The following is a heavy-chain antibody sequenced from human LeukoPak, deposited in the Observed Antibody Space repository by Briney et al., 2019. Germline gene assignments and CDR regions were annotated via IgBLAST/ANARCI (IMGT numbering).Heavy chain of an antibody. CDR3: ARQGSGSSPPYFDY. CDR2: IYYSGST. D-gene: IGHD6-13*01. J-gene: IGHJ4*02. CDR1: GGSISSSSYY. Sequence: SETLSLTCTVSGGSISSSSYYWGWIRQAPGKGLEWIGSIYYSGSTYYNPSLKSRVTISVDTSKNQFSLKLSSVTAADTAVYYCARQGSGSSPPYFDYWGQGTLVTVSS. V-gene: IGHV4-39*01.